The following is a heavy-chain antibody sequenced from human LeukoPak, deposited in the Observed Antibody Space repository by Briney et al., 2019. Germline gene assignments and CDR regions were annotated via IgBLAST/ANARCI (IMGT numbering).Heavy chain of an antibody. D-gene: IGHD1-14*01. CDR2: FDPEDGET. CDR1: GYTHTELS. V-gene: IGHV1-24*01. Sequence: ASVKVSCEVSGYTHTELSMHWVRQAPGKGLEWMGGFDPEDGETIYAQKFQGRVTMTEDTSTDTAYMELSSLRSEDTAVYYCARGAGFAEPLPEYWGQGTLLTVSS. J-gene: IGHJ4*02. CDR3: ARGAGFAEPLPEY.